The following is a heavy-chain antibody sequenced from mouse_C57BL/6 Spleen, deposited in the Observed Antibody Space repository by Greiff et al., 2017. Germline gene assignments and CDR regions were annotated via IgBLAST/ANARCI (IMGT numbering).Heavy chain of an antibody. D-gene: IGHD1-1*01. CDR1: GYTFTDYY. Sequence: EVQLQQSGPELVKPGASVKISCKASGYTFTDYYMNWVKQSHGKSLEWIGDINPNNGGTSYNQKFKGKATLTVDKSSSTAYMELRSLTSEDSAVYYCARSGYGSSWGYFDYWGQGTTLTVSS. J-gene: IGHJ2*01. V-gene: IGHV1-26*01. CDR2: INPNNGGT. CDR3: ARSGYGSSWGYFDY.